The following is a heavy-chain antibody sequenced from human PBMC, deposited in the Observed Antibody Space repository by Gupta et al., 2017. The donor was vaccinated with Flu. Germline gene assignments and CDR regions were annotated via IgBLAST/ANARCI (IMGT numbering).Heavy chain of an antibody. Sequence: EVQLLESGGGLVQPGGSLRLSCAASRFTFSSYAMSWVRQAPGKGLEWVSAISGSGGSTYYADSVKGRFTISRDNSKNTLYLQMNSLRAEDTAVYYCAKVHHGLVVPADYYFDYWGQGTLVTVSS. CDR1: RFTFSSYA. CDR2: ISGSGGST. D-gene: IGHD2-2*01. V-gene: IGHV3-23*01. J-gene: IGHJ4*02. CDR3: AKVHHGLVVPADYYFDY.